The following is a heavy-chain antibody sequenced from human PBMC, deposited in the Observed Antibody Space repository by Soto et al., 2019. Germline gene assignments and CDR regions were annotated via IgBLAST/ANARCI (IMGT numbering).Heavy chain of an antibody. V-gene: IGHV3-33*01. Sequence: GGSLRLSCAAAGFPFNNYAMHWVRQAPGKGLEWVAVIWHDGSNEHYADSVQGRFRIARDNSNNTLYLQMNSLRGEDTALYYCARDDVSMVTTFLDYWGLGTLVTVSS. CDR2: IWHDGSNE. CDR3: ARDDVSMVTTFLDY. D-gene: IGHD2-21*02. J-gene: IGHJ4*02. CDR1: GFPFNNYA.